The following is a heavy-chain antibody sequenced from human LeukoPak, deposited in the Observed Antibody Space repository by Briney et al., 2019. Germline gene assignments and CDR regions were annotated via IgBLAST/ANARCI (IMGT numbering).Heavy chain of an antibody. V-gene: IGHV4-59*01. D-gene: IGHD2-2*01. Sequence: PSETLSLTCTVSGGSISSYNWNWIRKPPGKGLEWIGYIYSSGTIKYNPSLKSRVTMSVDTSKHQFSLKLSTVTAADTAVYYCARGRRGMGTVVPAAIHLDYWGQGTLVTVSS. CDR2: IYSSGTI. J-gene: IGHJ4*02. CDR1: GGSISSYN. CDR3: ARGRRGMGTVVPAAIHLDY.